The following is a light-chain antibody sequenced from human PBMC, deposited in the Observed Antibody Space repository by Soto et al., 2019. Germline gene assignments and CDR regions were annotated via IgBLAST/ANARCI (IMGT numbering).Light chain of an antibody. V-gene: IGKV3-15*01. J-gene: IGKJ2*01. CDR2: GAS. CDR1: QSVSSN. CDR3: QQYNDWRT. Sequence: EIVMTQSPVTLSVSPGERATLSCRASQSVSSNLAWYQQKPGQAPRLLIYGASTRATGIPARFSGSASGTEFTLTISSLQSEDFAVYYCQQYNDWRTFGQGTKLEIK.